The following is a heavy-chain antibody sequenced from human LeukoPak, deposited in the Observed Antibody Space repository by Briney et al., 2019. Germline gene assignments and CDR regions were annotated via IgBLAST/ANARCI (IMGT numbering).Heavy chain of an antibody. CDR2: IYTSGST. V-gene: IGHV4-61*02. Sequence: SETLSLTCTVSGGSISSGRYYWSWIRQPAGKGLEWIGRIYTSGSTNYNPSLKSRVTISVDTSKNQFSLKLSSVTAADTAVYYCARGTRDGYKFWGQGTLVTVSS. J-gene: IGHJ4*02. CDR1: GGSISSGRYY. D-gene: IGHD5-24*01. CDR3: ARGTRDGYKF.